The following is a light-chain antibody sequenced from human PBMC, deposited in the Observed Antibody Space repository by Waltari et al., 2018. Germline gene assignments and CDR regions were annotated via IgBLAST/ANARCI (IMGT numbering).Light chain of an antibody. CDR2: SAS. J-gene: IGLJ1*01. CDR1: NIGTKS. CDR3: QVWEISRDHYV. Sequence: SYVLTQPPSVSVAPGESARITCGGNNIGTKSVHWYQQKPGQAPVFVIYSASDRPSGIPERFSGANSGNTATLTISRVEAGDEADYYCQVWEISRDHYVFGSGTEVTVL. V-gene: IGLV3-21*01.